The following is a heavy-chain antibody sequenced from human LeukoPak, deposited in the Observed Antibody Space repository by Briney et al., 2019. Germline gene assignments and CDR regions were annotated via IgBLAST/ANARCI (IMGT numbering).Heavy chain of an antibody. J-gene: IGHJ6*03. Sequence: GGALRLSCAASGFTFSSYAMHWVRQAPGKGLEYVSAISCNGVSTYYANSVKGRFTIPRDNSKNTLYLQMGSLRAEDMAVYYCARDVRGYSYGSYYYYYYYMDVWGKGTTVTVPS. CDR1: GFTFSSYA. V-gene: IGHV3-64*01. CDR3: ARDVRGYSYGSYYYYYYYMDV. CDR2: ISCNGVST. D-gene: IGHD5-18*01.